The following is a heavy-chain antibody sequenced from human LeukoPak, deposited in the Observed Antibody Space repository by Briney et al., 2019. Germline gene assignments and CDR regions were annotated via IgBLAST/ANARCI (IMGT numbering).Heavy chain of an antibody. J-gene: IGHJ4*02. D-gene: IGHD2-21*02. CDR3: AKDTCGGDCYPDY. Sequence: GGSLRLSCAASGFTFSSYAMSWVRQAPGKGLEWVSAVSGSGSSTYYADSVKGRFTISRDNSKNTLYLQMNSLRAEDTAVYYCAKDTCGGDCYPDYWGQGTLVTVSS. V-gene: IGHV3-23*01. CDR2: VSGSGSST. CDR1: GFTFSSYA.